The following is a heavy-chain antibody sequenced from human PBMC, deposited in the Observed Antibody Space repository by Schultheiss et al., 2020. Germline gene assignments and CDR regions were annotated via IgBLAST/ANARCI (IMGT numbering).Heavy chain of an antibody. CDR1: GGSISSYY. CDR3: ARCGMGGSCFY. CDR2: INHSGST. J-gene: IGHJ4*02. D-gene: IGHD2-15*01. V-gene: IGHV4-59*12. Sequence: SETLSLTCTVSGGSISSYYWSWIRQPPGKGLEWIGEINHSGSTNYNPSLKSRVTISVDTSKNQFSLKLSSVTAADTAVYYCARCGMGGSCFYWGQGTLVTVSS.